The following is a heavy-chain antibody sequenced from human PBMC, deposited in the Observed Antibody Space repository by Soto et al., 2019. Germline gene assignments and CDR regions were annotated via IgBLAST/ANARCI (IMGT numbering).Heavy chain of an antibody. V-gene: IGHV3-15*07. D-gene: IGHD3-3*01. J-gene: IGHJ6*02. CDR3: TTDSTPGPVFWSGYYPNYYYYYGMDV. CDR1: GFTFSNAW. CDR2: IKSKTDGGTT. Sequence: GGSLRLSCAASGFTFSNAWMNWVRQAPGKGLEWVGRIKSKTDGGTTDYAAPVKGRFTISRDDSKNTLYLQMNSLKTEDTAVYYCTTDSTPGPVFWSGYYPNYYYYYGMDVWGQGTTVTVSS.